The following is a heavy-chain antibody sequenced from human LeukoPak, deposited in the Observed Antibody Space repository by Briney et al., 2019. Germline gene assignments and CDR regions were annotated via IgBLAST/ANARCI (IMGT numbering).Heavy chain of an antibody. D-gene: IGHD3-22*01. CDR1: GFTFSDYY. CDR2: ISSSGSTI. CDR3: ARVYYDSSGYYYYYYYMDV. Sequence: GGSLRLSCAASGFTFSDYYMSWIRQAPGKGLEWVSYISSSGSTIYYADSVKGRFTISRDNAKNSLYLRMNSLRAEDTAVYYCARVYYDSSGYYYYYYYMDVWGKGTTVTVSS. J-gene: IGHJ6*03. V-gene: IGHV3-11*04.